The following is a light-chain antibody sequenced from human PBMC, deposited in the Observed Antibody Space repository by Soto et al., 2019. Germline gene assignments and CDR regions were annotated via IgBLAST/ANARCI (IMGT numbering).Light chain of an antibody. V-gene: IGKV3-15*01. CDR1: QSVSRN. CDR3: QQYNTWPFT. Sequence: EIMMTQSPATLSVSPGERATLSCRASQSVSRNLAWYQQKPGQAPRLLIYGASTRATGIPARFSGSGSGTEFTLTISRLQSEDFAIYYWQQYNTWPFTFGQGTKLEIK. J-gene: IGKJ2*01. CDR2: GAS.